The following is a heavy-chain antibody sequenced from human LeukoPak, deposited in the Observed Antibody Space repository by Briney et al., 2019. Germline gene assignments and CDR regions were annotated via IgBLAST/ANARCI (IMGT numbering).Heavy chain of an antibody. CDR3: ARVGGSGWYRNFDY. D-gene: IGHD6-19*01. V-gene: IGHV4-34*01. CDR1: GGSFSGYY. J-gene: IGHJ4*02. Sequence: SETLSLTCAVYGGSFSGYYWSWIRQPPGKGLEWVGEINHSGSTNYNPSLKSRVTISVDTSKNQFSLKLSSVTAADTAVYYCARVGGSGWYRNFDYWGQGTLVTVSS. CDR2: INHSGST.